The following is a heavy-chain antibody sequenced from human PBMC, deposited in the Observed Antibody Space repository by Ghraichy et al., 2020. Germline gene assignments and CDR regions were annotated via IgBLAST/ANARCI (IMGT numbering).Heavy chain of an antibody. D-gene: IGHD6-6*01. CDR1: GGSFSGYY. J-gene: IGHJ6*02. Sequence: SETLSLTCAVYGGSFSGYYWSWIRQPPGKGLEWIGEINPTGSTNYNPSLKSRITISVDTSKNQFSLKLSSVTAADTAVYYCARKLVPKIATQAQGMDVWGQGTTVTVSS. V-gene: IGHV4-34*01. CDR3: ARKLVPKIATQAQGMDV. CDR2: INPTGST.